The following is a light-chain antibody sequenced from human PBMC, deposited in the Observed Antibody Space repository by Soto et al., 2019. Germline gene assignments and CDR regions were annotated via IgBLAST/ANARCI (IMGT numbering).Light chain of an antibody. CDR3: SSYTSSSGYV. J-gene: IGLJ1*01. CDR1: SSDVGGYND. V-gene: IGLV2-14*01. Sequence: QSVLTQPASVSGSPGQSITISCTGTSSDVGGYNDVSWYQQHPGKAPKLMIYEVSNRPSGVSNRFSGSKSGNTASLTISGLQAEDEADYYCSSYTSSSGYVFGTGTKVTVL. CDR2: EVS.